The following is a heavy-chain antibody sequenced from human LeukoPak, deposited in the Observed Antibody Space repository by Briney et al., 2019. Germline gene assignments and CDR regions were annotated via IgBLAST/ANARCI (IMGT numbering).Heavy chain of an antibody. Sequence: GGSLRLSCAASGFTFSSYGMHWVRQAPGKGLEWVAFIRYDGSNKYYADSVKGRFTISRDNSKNTLYLQMNSLRAEDTAVYYCARVGRSSPRLLSYYFDYWGQGTLVTVSS. CDR1: GFTFSSYG. J-gene: IGHJ4*02. D-gene: IGHD6-6*01. CDR3: ARVGRSSPRLLSYYFDY. CDR2: IRYDGSNK. V-gene: IGHV3-30*02.